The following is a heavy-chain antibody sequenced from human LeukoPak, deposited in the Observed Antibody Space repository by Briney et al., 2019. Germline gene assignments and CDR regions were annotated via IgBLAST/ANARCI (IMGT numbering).Heavy chain of an antibody. D-gene: IGHD3-22*01. Sequence: TGGSLRLSCAASGFTFSSYWMHWVRHAPGKGLVWVSRINSDGSSTSYADSVKGRFTISRDNAKNTLYLQMNSLRAEDTAVYYCAGDYYYDSSAGMDVWGQGTTVTVSS. V-gene: IGHV3-74*01. J-gene: IGHJ6*02. CDR1: GFTFSSYW. CDR3: AGDYYYDSSAGMDV. CDR2: INSDGSST.